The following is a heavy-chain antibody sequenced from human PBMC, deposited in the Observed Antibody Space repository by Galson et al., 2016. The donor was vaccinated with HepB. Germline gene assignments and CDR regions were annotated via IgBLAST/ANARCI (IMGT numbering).Heavy chain of an antibody. J-gene: IGHJ6*02. V-gene: IGHV3-30*04. CDR3: ARERSFHYFYYYGMDI. D-gene: IGHD1-26*01. Sequence: SLRLSCAASGFTFSSFAIHWVRQAPGKGLEWVAIISYDGSDKYYADFVKGRFTISRDNSNNTLYLQMNSLRPEDTAVYYCARERSFHYFYYYGMDIWGQGTMVTVSS. CDR2: ISYDGSDK. CDR1: GFTFSSFA.